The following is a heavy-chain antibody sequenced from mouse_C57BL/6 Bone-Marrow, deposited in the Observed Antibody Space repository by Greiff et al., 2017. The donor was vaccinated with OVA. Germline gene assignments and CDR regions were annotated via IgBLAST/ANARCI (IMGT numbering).Heavy chain of an antibody. D-gene: IGHD4-1*01. CDR1: GYTFTSYW. CDR2: IDLSDSYT. CDR3: ARESNWVDY. Sequence: VQLQQPGADLVMPGASVKLSCKASGYTFTSYWMHWVKQRPGQGLEWIGAIDLSDSYTNYNHKFKGKFTLTVDKSSRTAYKQHSSLTSGDSAVYYCARESNWVDYWGQGTTRTVSS. J-gene: IGHJ2*01. V-gene: IGHV1-69*01.